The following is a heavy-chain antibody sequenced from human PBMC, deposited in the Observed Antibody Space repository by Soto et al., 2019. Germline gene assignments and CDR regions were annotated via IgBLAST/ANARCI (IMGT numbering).Heavy chain of an antibody. CDR1: GYTFTAYY. Sequence: ASVKVSCKTSGYTFTAYYIHWLRQAPGQGLEWMGWINPNSGDTHSAQKFQGWVTMTRDTSISTAYMELSRLRSDDTAKYYCARVSCSGGSCYFDYWGQGTLVTVSS. CDR3: ARVSCSGGSCYFDY. J-gene: IGHJ4*02. CDR2: INPNSGDT. V-gene: IGHV1-2*04. D-gene: IGHD2-15*01.